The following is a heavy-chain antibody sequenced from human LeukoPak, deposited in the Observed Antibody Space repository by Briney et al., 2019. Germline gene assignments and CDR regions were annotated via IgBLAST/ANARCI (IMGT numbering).Heavy chain of an antibody. CDR1: GFTFSSYS. J-gene: IGHJ5*02. Sequence: PGGSLRLSCAASGFTFSSYSMNWVRQAPGKGLEWVSSISSSSSYIYYADSVKGRFTISRDNAKNSLYLQMNSLRAEDTAVYYCARELMYYYGSGDKNWFGPRGQGTLVTVSS. CDR2: ISSSSSYI. D-gene: IGHD3-10*01. CDR3: ARELMYYYGSGDKNWFGP. V-gene: IGHV3-21*01.